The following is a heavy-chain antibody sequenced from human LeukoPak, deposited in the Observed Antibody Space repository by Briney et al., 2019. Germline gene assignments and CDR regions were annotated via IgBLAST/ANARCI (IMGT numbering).Heavy chain of an antibody. CDR1: GGSISSDGYY. J-gene: IGHJ4*02. V-gene: IGHV4-31*03. D-gene: IGHD4-23*01. CDR2: IYYSGST. Sequence: SETLSLTCTVSGGSISSDGYYWSWIRQHPGKGLEWIVYIYYSGSTYYNPSLKSRVTISVDTSKNQFSLKLSSVTAADTAVYYCARATSFYGGNFYFDYWGQGTLVTVSS. CDR3: ARATSFYGGNFYFDY.